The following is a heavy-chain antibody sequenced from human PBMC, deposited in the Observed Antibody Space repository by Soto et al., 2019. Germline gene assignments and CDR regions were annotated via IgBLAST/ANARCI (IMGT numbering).Heavy chain of an antibody. J-gene: IGHJ4*02. CDR3: ARGRWLHNY. CDR1: GFTFSSYA. CDR2: ISYDGSNK. Sequence: QVQLVESGGGVVQPGRSPRLSCAASGFTFSSYAMHWVRQAPGKGLEWVAVISYDGSNKYYADSVKGRFTISRDNSKNTLYLQMNSLRAEDTAVYYCARGRWLHNYWGQGTLVTVSS. D-gene: IGHD5-12*01. V-gene: IGHV3-30-3*01.